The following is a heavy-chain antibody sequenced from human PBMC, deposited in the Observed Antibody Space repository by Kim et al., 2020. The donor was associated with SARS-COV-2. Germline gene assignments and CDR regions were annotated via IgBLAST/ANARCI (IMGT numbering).Heavy chain of an antibody. CDR3: ARDGVYYDILTGYYSGGNWFDP. D-gene: IGHD3-9*01. V-gene: IGHV4-61*02. Sequence: SETLSLTCTVSGGSISSGSYYWSWIRQPAGKGLEWIGRIYTSGSTNYNPSLKSRVTISVDTSKNPFSLKLSSVTAADTAVYYCARDGVYYDILTGYYSGGNWFDPWGQGTLVTVSS. J-gene: IGHJ5*02. CDR1: GGSISSGSYY. CDR2: IYTSGST.